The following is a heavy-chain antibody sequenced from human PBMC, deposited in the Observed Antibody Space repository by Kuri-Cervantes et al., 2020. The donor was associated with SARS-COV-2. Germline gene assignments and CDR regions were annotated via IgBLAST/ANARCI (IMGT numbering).Heavy chain of an antibody. CDR3: AASLLYRIYYYYGMDV. CDR1: GFTFTSSA. J-gene: IGHJ6*02. D-gene: IGHD1-26*01. Sequence: SVKVSCKASGFTFTSSAVQWVRQARGQRLEWIGWIVVGSGNTNYAQEFQERVTITRDMSTSTAYMELSSLRSEDMAVYYCAASLLYRIYYYYGMDVWGQGTTVTVSS. V-gene: IGHV1-58*01. CDR2: IVVGSGNT.